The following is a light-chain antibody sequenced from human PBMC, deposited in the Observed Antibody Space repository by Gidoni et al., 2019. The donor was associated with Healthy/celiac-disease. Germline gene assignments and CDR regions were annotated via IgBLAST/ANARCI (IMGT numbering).Light chain of an antibody. J-gene: IGKJ2*01. V-gene: IGKV1-33*01. CDR3: QQYGNRPQYT. CDR2: DAS. CDR1: QDISNY. Sequence: DIQITPSPSSLSASVGDRVTITCQASQDISNYLNWYQQKPGKAPNLLMYDASNLETGVPSKFSGSGSGTDFTFTSSSRQPEDIATYFCQQYGNRPQYTFGQGTKLEIK.